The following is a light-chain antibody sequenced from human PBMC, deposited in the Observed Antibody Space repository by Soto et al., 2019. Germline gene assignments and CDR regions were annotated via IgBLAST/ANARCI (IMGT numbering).Light chain of an antibody. V-gene: IGLV2-14*01. J-gene: IGLJ1*01. CDR2: DVS. Sequence: QSALTQPASVSGSPGQSITISCTGTSSDVGGYNYVSWYQQYPGKAPTLMIYDVSNRPSGVSNRFSGSKSGNTASLTISGLQAEDEADYYCTSYTTSSTLVFGTGTKVTVL. CDR3: TSYTTSSTLV. CDR1: SSDVGGYNY.